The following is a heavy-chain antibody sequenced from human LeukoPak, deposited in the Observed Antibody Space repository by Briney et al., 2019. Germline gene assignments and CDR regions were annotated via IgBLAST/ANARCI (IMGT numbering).Heavy chain of an antibody. CDR2: INPNSGGT. CDR3: ARGASGVYTVTTSWFDP. J-gene: IGHJ5*02. Sequence: ASVKVSCKASGFTFTGYYMHWVRQAPGQGLEWMGWINPNSGGTNYAQKFQGRVTMTRDTSISTAYMELSRLRSDDTAVYYCARGASGVYTVTTSWFDPWGQGTLVTVSS. V-gene: IGHV1-2*02. D-gene: IGHD4-17*01. CDR1: GFTFTGYY.